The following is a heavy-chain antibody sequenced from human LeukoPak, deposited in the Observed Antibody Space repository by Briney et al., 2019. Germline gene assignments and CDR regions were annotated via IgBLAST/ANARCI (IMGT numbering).Heavy chain of an antibody. Sequence: SETLSLTCAVYGGSFSGYFWSWIRQPPGKGLEWIGEIYHSGSTDYNPSLKSRVTISVDTSKSQFSLKLTSLTAADTAVYYCARSPYYDSSGCDYWGQGTLVTVSS. CDR2: IYHSGST. V-gene: IGHV4-34*01. CDR1: GGSFSGYF. D-gene: IGHD3-22*01. CDR3: ARSPYYDSSGCDY. J-gene: IGHJ4*02.